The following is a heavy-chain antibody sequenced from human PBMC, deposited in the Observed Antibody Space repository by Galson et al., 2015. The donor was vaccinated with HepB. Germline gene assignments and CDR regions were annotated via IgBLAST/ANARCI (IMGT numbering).Heavy chain of an antibody. Sequence: SETLSLTCTVSGGSISSYYWSWIRQPPGKGLEWIGYIYYSGSTNYNPSLKSRVTISVDTSKNQFSLKLSSVTAADTAVYYCARQREYYYGMDVWGQGTTVTVSS. D-gene: IGHD1-26*01. CDR2: IYYSGST. CDR3: ARQREYYYGMDV. V-gene: IGHV4-59*08. J-gene: IGHJ6*02. CDR1: GGSISSYY.